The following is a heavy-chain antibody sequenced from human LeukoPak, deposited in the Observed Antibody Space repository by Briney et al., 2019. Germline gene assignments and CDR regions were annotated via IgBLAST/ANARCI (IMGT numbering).Heavy chain of an antibody. CDR3: ARGRETAIAAKRKRPYYYGMDV. CDR1: GFTFSSYA. J-gene: IGHJ6*02. V-gene: IGHV3-33*08. CDR2: IWYDGSNK. Sequence: PGRSLRLSCAASGFTFSSYAMHWVRQAPGKGLEWVAVIWYDGSNKYYADSVKGRFTISRDNSKNTLYLQMNSLRAEDTAVYYCARGRETAIAAKRKRPYYYGMDVWGQGTTVTVSS. D-gene: IGHD2-15*01.